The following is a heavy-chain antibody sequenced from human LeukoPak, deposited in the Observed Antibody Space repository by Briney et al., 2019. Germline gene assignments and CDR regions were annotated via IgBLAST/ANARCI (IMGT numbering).Heavy chain of an antibody. D-gene: IGHD3-22*01. CDR2: IWYDGSNK. CDR3: ARDYYDSSGYYEPGAFDI. J-gene: IGHJ3*02. Sequence: PGGSLRLSCAASGFTFSNYGMHWVRQAPGKGLEWVALIWYDGSNKYYADSVKGRLTISRDNSKNTLYLQMNSLRAEDTAVYYCARDYYDSSGYYEPGAFDIWGQGTMVTVSS. CDR1: GFTFSNYG. V-gene: IGHV3-33*08.